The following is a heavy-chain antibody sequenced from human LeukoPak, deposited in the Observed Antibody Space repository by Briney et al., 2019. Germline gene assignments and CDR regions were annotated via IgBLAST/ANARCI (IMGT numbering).Heavy chain of an antibody. CDR2: LRYDGTNK. V-gene: IGHV3-30*02. CDR1: GFTFSSSG. D-gene: IGHD1-14*01. Sequence: PGGSLRLSCAASGFTFSSSGMHWARQAPGKGLEWLAFLRYDGTNKNYADSVKGRFTISRDNSRNTLYLQMNSLRGDDTAMYYCAKDYAGMSAYWGQGTLATVSS. CDR3: AKDYAGMSAY. J-gene: IGHJ4*02.